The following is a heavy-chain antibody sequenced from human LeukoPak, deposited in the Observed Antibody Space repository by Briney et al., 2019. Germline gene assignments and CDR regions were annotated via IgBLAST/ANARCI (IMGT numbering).Heavy chain of an antibody. J-gene: IGHJ4*02. V-gene: IGHV4-30-4*01. Sequence: SETLSLTCTVSGGSISSGDYYWSWIRQPPGKGLEWIGYIYYSGSTYYNPSLKSRVTISVDTSKNQFSLKLSSVTAADTAVYYCARVHSSSWYAFDYWAREPWSPSPQ. CDR1: GGSISSGDYY. CDR2: IYYSGST. CDR3: ARVHSSSWYAFDY. D-gene: IGHD6-13*01.